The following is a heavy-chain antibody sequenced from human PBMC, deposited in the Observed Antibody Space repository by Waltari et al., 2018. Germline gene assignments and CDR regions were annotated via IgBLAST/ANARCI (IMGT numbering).Heavy chain of an antibody. V-gene: IGHV1-2*02. CDR1: GYPFTGSY. CDR2: INPNSGGT. D-gene: IGHD3-9*01. CDR3: ARGVLRYFDWLFNFDY. J-gene: IGHJ4*02. Sequence: QVQLVQSGAAVKKPGASVTVSCKASGYPFTGSYMPWVRPAPGQGLEWMGWINPNSGGTNYAQKFQGRVTMTRDTSISTAYMELSRLRSDDTAVYYCARGVLRYFDWLFNFDYWGQGTLVTVSS.